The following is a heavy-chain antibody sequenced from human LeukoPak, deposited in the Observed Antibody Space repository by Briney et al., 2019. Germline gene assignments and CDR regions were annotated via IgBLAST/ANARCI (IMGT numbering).Heavy chain of an antibody. Sequence: SETLSLTCTVSGGSISSGGYYWSWIRQHPGKGLEWIGYIYYSGSTYYNPSLKSRVTISVDTSKNQFSLKLSSVTAADTAVYYCARATFLTIFGVVIPNWFDPWGQGTLVTVSS. CDR1: GGSISSGGYY. J-gene: IGHJ5*02. CDR2: IYYSGST. D-gene: IGHD3-3*01. V-gene: IGHV4-31*03. CDR3: ARATFLTIFGVVIPNWFDP.